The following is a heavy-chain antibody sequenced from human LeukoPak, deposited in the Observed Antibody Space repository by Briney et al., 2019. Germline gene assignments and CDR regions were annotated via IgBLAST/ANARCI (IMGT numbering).Heavy chain of an antibody. CDR3: VRGALPGDNWYFDL. V-gene: IGHV3-13*01. CDR2: FGSAGDT. J-gene: IGHJ2*01. CDR1: RFSFDDYA. Sequence: GGSLRLSCAASRFSFDDYAIHWVRQAPGKGLEWVSAFGSAGDTYYPGAVKGRFIISRDYAKNSLYLQMNSLRAGDTAVYFCVRGALPGDNWYFDLWGRGTLVTVSS.